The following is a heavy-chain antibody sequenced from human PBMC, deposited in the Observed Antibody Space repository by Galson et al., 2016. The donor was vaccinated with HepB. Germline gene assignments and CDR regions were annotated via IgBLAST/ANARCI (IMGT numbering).Heavy chain of an antibody. J-gene: IGHJ4*02. CDR1: GFTFNTYT. CDR3: ARAEPYYYGSRHFDS. V-gene: IGHV3-21*01. Sequence: SLSLSCAASGFTFNTYTMHWVRQAPGKGLEWVSSVDSTSSYIYYSDSVKGRFAISRDNAKSSVPLQMNSLRAEDTALYYCARAEPYYYGSRHFDSWGQGTLVTVSS. D-gene: IGHD3-10*01. CDR2: VDSTSSYI.